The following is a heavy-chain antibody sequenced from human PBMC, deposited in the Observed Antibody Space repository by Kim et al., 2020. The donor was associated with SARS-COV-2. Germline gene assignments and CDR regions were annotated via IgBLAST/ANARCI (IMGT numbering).Heavy chain of an antibody. CDR3: ASFRYTSSGYNWFDP. J-gene: IGHJ5*02. CDR1: GGSFSGYY. CDR2: INHSGST. D-gene: IGHD3-22*01. V-gene: IGHV4-34*01. Sequence: SETLSLTCAVYGGSFSGYYWSWIRQPPGKGLEWIGEINHSGSTNYNPSLKSRVTISVDTSKNQFSLKLSSVTAADTAVYYCASFRYTSSGYNWFDPWGQGTLVTVSS.